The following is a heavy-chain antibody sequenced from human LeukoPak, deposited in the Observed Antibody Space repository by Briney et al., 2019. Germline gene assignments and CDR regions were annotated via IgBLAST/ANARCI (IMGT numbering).Heavy chain of an antibody. Sequence: ASVKVSCKASGGTFSSYAISWVRQAPGQGLEWMGRIIPIFGIANYAQKFQGRVTITADKSTSTAYMELSSLRAEDTAVYYCARDRLLWFGELLENDYWGQGTLVTVSS. CDR1: GGTFSSYA. CDR3: ARDRLLWFGELLENDY. CDR2: IIPIFGIA. J-gene: IGHJ4*02. V-gene: IGHV1-69*04. D-gene: IGHD3-10*01.